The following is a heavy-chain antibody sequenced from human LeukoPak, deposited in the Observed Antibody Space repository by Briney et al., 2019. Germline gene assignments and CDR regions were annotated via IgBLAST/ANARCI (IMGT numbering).Heavy chain of an antibody. CDR2: INPNSGGT. Sequence: ASVKVSCKASGYTFTGYYMHWVRQAPGQGLEWMGWINPNSGGTNYAQKFQGRVTMTRDTSISTAYMELSRLRSDDTAVYYCARDPPLMGATTGDDYWGQGTLVTVSS. CDR3: ARDPPLMGATTGDDY. CDR1: GYTFTGYY. J-gene: IGHJ4*02. D-gene: IGHD1-26*01. V-gene: IGHV1-2*02.